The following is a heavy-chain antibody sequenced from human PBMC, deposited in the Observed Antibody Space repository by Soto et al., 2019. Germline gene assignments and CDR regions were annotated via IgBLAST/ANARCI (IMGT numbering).Heavy chain of an antibody. CDR1: GFTVSSNY. V-gene: IGHV3-66*01. J-gene: IGHJ4*02. D-gene: IGHD4-17*01. CDR2: IYSGGST. CDR3: ARAQYGDYVAY. Sequence: HPGGSLRLSCAASGFTVSSNYMSWVRQAPGKGLEWVSVIYSGGSTYYADSVKGGFTISRDNSKNTLYLQMNSLRAEDTAVYYCARAQYGDYVAYWGQGTLVTVSS.